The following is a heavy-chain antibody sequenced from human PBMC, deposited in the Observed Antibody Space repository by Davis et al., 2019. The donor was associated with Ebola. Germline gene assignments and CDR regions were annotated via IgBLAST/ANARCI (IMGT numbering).Heavy chain of an antibody. D-gene: IGHD2-2*01. J-gene: IGHJ4*02. CDR2: IKWNGGST. CDR3: ARDLYCSSTSCPGA. Sequence: PGGSLRLSCAASGFTFSSYWMHWVRQAPGKGLEWVSGIKWNGGSTGYADSVKGRFTISRDNAKNSLYLQMNSLRAEDTAVYYCARDLYCSSTSCPGAWGQGTLVTVSS. V-gene: IGHV3-74*01. CDR1: GFTFSSYW.